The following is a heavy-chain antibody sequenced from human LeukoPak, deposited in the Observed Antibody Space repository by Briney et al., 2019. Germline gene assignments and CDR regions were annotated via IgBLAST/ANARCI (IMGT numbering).Heavy chain of an antibody. CDR1: GGSISSGGYS. J-gene: IGHJ4*02. V-gene: IGHV4-30-2*01. D-gene: IGHD2-2*01. CDR2: IYYSGVT. CDR3: ARGDHCSISSCCFDS. Sequence: PSQTLSLTCGVSGGSISSGGYSWTWIRQPPGKGLEWIGYIYYSGVTYYNPPLTSRVTILVDRSTNQFSLQLTYVTAADTAVYYCARGDHCSISSCCFDSWGQGALVTVSS.